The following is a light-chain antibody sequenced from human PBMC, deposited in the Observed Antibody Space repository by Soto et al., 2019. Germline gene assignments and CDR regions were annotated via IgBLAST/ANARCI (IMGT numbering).Light chain of an antibody. CDR2: DVS. CDR1: SSDVGGYNY. Sequence: QSALTQPASVSGSPGQSITISCTGTSSDVGGYNYVSWYQQHPGKAPKLMIYDVSYRPSGVSNRFSGSKSGSTASLIISGLQAEDEADYYCSSYTSSSTLVVFGGGTKVTVL. CDR3: SSYTSSSTLVV. J-gene: IGLJ2*01. V-gene: IGLV2-14*03.